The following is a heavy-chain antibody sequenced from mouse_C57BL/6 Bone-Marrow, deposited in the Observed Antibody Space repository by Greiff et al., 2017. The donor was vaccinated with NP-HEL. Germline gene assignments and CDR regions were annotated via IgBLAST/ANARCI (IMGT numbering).Heavy chain of an antibody. Sequence: QVQLKQPGAELVRPGTSVKLSCKASGYTFTSYWMHWVKQRPGQGLEWIGVIDPSDSYTNYNQKFKGKATLTVDTSSSTAYMQLSSLTSEDSAVYYCARSGGGYYEAGYWGQGTTLTVSS. CDR1: GYTFTSYW. J-gene: IGHJ2*01. V-gene: IGHV1-59*01. D-gene: IGHD2-3*01. CDR2: IDPSDSYT. CDR3: ARSGGGYYEAGY.